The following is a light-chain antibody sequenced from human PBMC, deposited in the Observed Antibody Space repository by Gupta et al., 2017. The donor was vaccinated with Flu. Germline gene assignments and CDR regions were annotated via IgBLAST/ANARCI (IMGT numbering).Light chain of an antibody. J-gene: IGLJ1*01. Sequence: QSVLTQPPSVSGAPGQRVTISCTGRRSNIGAGFDVHWYQQLPGTAPRLLIYGNGKRPSGVPDRFSGSKSGTSASLAITGLQAEDEADYYCQSWDSSLSGYVFGTGTKVTVL. CDR2: GNG. V-gene: IGLV1-40*01. CDR1: RSNIGAGFD. CDR3: QSWDSSLSGYV.